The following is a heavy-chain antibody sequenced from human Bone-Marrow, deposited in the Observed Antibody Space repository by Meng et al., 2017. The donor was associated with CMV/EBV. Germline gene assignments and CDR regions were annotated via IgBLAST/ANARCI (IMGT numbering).Heavy chain of an antibody. Sequence: ETLSLTCAASGFSFTNAWMSWVRQAPGKGLEWVGRIKSKTDGGTTDYAAPVKGRFTISRDDSKNTLYLEMNSLKTEDTAVYYCATGPLRYCSSSSCPAYFDHWGQGTRVTVSS. CDR3: ATGPLRYCSSSSCPAYFDH. J-gene: IGHJ4*02. D-gene: IGHD2-15*01. CDR2: IKSKTDGGTT. V-gene: IGHV3-15*01. CDR1: GFSFTNAW.